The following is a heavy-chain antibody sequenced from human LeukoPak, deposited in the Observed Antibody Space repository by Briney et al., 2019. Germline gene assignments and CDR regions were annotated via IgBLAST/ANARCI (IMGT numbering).Heavy chain of an antibody. J-gene: IGHJ4*02. CDR1: GFTFSDYY. V-gene: IGHV3-11*01. CDR3: AKVWGSYSTGYFDY. D-gene: IGHD1-26*01. Sequence: PGGSLRLSCAASGFTFSDYYMSWIRQAPGEGLEWVSYISSGGSNTYYADSMKGRFTISRDNAKNSLYLQMNSPRAEDTAVYYCAKVWGSYSTGYFDYWGQGTLVTVSS. CDR2: ISSGGSNT.